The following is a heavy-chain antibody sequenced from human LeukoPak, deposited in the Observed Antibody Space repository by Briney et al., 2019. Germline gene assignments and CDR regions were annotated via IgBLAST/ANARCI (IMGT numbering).Heavy chain of an antibody. V-gene: IGHV1-18*01. CDR1: GYTFTSYG. Sequence: ASVKVSCKASGYTFTSYGISWVRQAPGQGLEWMGWISAYNGNTNYAQKLQGRVTMTADTSTSTAYMELRSLRSDDTAVYYCAREEDYGDYVDWLDPWGQGTLVTVSS. CDR2: ISAYNGNT. D-gene: IGHD4-17*01. J-gene: IGHJ5*02. CDR3: AREEDYGDYVDWLDP.